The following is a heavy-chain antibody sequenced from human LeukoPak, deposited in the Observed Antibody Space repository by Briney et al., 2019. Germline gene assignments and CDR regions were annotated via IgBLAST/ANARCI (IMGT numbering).Heavy chain of an antibody. CDR3: AGDSSSWYVDWFDP. Sequence: SESLSLTCAVYGGSFSGYYWSWIRQPPGKGLECSGEINHSGTTNYNPSLKSRVTISVDTSKNQFSLKLSSVTAADTAVYYCAGDSSSWYVDWFDPWGQGTLVTVSS. V-gene: IGHV4-34*01. D-gene: IGHD6-13*01. CDR2: INHSGTT. CDR1: GGSFSGYY. J-gene: IGHJ5*02.